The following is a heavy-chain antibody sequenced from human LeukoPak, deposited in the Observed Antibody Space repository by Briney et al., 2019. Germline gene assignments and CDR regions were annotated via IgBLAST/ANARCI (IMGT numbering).Heavy chain of an antibody. CDR3: ARGGGRMVRGVINEDY. J-gene: IGHJ4*02. V-gene: IGHV4-59*01. CDR1: GGSISSYY. Sequence: PSETLSLTCTVSGGSISSYYWSWIRQSPGKGLEWIGYIYYSGSTNYNPSLKSRVTISVDTSKNQFSLKLSSVTAADTAVYYCARGGGRMVRGVINEDYWGQGTLVTVSS. CDR2: IYYSGST. D-gene: IGHD3-10*01.